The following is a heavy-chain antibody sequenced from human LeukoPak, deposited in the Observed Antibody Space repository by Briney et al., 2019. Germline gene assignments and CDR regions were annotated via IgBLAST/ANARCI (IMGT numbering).Heavy chain of an antibody. V-gene: IGHV3-7*01. CDR1: GFTFSGYW. Sequence: GGSLRLSCAASGFTFSGYWMSWVRQAPGKGLEWVANINLDGSVRHYVDSARGGFTISRDNAKNSLYLQMNSLRAEDTALYYCATSDDSSGSDWGQGTLVTVSS. J-gene: IGHJ4*02. D-gene: IGHD3-22*01. CDR3: ATSDDSSGSD. CDR2: INLDGSVR.